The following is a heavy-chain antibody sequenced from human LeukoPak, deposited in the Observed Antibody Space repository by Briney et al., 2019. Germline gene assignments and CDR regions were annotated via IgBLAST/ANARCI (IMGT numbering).Heavy chain of an antibody. CDR2: ISGSGGST. D-gene: IGHD4-17*01. J-gene: IGHJ4*02. Sequence: GGSLRLSCAASGFTFSSYAMSWVRQAPGKGLEWVSAISGSGGSTYCADSVKGRFAISRDNSKNTLYLQMNSLRAEDTAVYYCAPLGVTTWLDYWGQGTLVTVSS. V-gene: IGHV3-23*01. CDR1: GFTFSSYA. CDR3: APLGVTTWLDY.